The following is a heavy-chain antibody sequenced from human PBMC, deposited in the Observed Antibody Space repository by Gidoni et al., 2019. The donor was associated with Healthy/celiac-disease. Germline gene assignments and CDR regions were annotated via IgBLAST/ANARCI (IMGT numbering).Heavy chain of an antibody. J-gene: IGHJ4*02. Sequence: QVQLVESGGGVVQPGRSLRLSCAASGFTFSSYGMHWVRQAPGKGLEWVAVISYDGSNKYYADSVKGRFTISRDNSKNTLYLQMNSLRAEDTAVYYCAKDEEGWIQLWHAGGLDYWGQGTLVTVSS. CDR2: ISYDGSNK. CDR3: AKDEEGWIQLWHAGGLDY. D-gene: IGHD5-18*01. CDR1: GFTFSSYG. V-gene: IGHV3-30*18.